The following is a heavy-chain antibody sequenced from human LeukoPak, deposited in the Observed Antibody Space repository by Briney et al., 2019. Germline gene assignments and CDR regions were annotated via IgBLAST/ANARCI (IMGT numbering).Heavy chain of an antibody. D-gene: IGHD2-15*01. Sequence: ASVKVSCKASGYTFTGYYMHWVRQAPGQGLEWMGRINPNSGVTNYAQKFQGRVTMTRDTSISTAYMELSRLRSDDTAVYYCARVVAAPYYYYMDVWGKGTTVTVSS. J-gene: IGHJ6*03. CDR3: ARVVAAPYYYYMDV. V-gene: IGHV1-2*06. CDR1: GYTFTGYY. CDR2: INPNSGVT.